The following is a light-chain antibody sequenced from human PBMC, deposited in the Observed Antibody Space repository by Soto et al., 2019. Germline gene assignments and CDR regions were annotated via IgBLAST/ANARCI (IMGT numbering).Light chain of an antibody. J-gene: IGKJ1*01. Sequence: DIHMTQSTSSLSAPIGDRVTITFRASQSISSYLNWYQQKPGKAPKLLIYAASSLQSGVPSRFSGSGSGTDFTLTISSLQPDDFATYYCQQSYDMPWTFGQGTKVDI. CDR3: QQSYDMPWT. V-gene: IGKV1-39*01. CDR1: QSISSY. CDR2: AAS.